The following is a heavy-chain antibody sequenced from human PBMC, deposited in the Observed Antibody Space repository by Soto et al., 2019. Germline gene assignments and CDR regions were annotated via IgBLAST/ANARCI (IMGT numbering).Heavy chain of an antibody. D-gene: IGHD6-19*01. Sequence: ASVKVSCKASGSTFTSYGISWVRQAPGQGLEWMGWISAYNGNTNYAQKLQGRVTMTTDTSPSTAYRELRRLRSDDTAVYYCARGAVAGPNWFDYSGQGTLVTVSS. CDR2: ISAYNGNT. V-gene: IGHV1-18*04. CDR1: GSTFTSYG. J-gene: IGHJ5*01. CDR3: ARGAVAGPNWFDY.